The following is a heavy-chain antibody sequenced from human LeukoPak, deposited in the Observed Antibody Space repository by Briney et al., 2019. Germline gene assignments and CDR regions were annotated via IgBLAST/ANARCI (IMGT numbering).Heavy chain of an antibody. V-gene: IGHV3-7*01. CDR2: IKQDGSEK. Sequence: PGGSLRLSCAASGFTFSSYGMSWVRQAPGKGLEWVANIKQDGSEKYYVDSVKGRFTISRDNAKNSLYLQMNSLRAEDTAVYYCARVRRTGIYYYYYYMDVWGKGATVTISS. J-gene: IGHJ6*03. CDR3: ARVRRTGIYYYYYYMDV. CDR1: GFTFSSYG. D-gene: IGHD1-14*01.